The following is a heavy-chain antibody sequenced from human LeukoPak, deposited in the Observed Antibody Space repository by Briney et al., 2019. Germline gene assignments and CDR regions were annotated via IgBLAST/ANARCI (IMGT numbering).Heavy chain of an antibody. CDR3: AKESGRGTFAL. Sequence: SETLSLTCDVSGASISATNWWTWVRLPPGKGLEWIGEVSHSETTNYSPALKGRVRLSVDRATNQFSLRLTSVTAADTAVYYCAKESGRGTFALWGQGTLVTVSS. J-gene: IGHJ1*01. CDR2: VSHSETT. V-gene: IGHV4-4*02. D-gene: IGHD3-10*01. CDR1: GASISATNW.